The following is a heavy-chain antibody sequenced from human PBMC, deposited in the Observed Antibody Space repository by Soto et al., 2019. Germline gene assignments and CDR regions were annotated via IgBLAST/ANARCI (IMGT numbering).Heavy chain of an antibody. CDR1: GGSISSGDYY. J-gene: IGHJ3*02. Sequence: QVQLQESGPGLVKPSQTLSLTCTVSGGSISSGDYYWSWIRQPPGKGLEWIGYIYYSGSTYYNPSLKSRVTISVDTSKNQFSLKLSSVTAADTAVYYCARVAVPGELELGDDAFDIWGQGTMVTVSS. CDR2: IYYSGST. CDR3: ARVAVPGELELGDDAFDI. D-gene: IGHD1-7*01. V-gene: IGHV4-30-4*01.